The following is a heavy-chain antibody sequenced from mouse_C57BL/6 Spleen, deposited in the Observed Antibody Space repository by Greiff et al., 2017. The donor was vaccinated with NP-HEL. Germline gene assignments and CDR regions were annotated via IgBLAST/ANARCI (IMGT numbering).Heavy chain of an antibody. Sequence: EVQLQQSGGDLVKPGGSLKLSCAASGFTFSSYGMSWVRQTPDKRLEWVATISSGGSYTYYPDSVKGRFTISRDNAKNTLYLQMSSLKSEDTAMYYCARLGLRRSAWFAYWGQGTLVTVSA. V-gene: IGHV5-6*01. J-gene: IGHJ3*01. CDR3: ARLGLRRSAWFAY. D-gene: IGHD2-4*01. CDR1: GFTFSSYG. CDR2: ISSGGSYT.